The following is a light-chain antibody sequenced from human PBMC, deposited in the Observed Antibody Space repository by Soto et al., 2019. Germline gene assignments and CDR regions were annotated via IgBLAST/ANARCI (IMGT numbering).Light chain of an antibody. V-gene: IGLV2-14*02. J-gene: IGLJ3*02. CDR2: EAT. CDR1: SSDVVSYNL. Sequence: QSALTQPASVSGSPGQSITISCTGTSSDVVSYNLVSWYQQHPGKVPKLMIYEATKRPSGVPDRFSGSKSGSSASLAISGLRSEDEADYSCAAWDDSLSAWVFGGGTKLTVL. CDR3: AAWDDSLSAWV.